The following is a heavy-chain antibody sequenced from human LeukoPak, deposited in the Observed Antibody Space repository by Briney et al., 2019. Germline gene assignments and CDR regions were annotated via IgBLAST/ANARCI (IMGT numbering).Heavy chain of an antibody. D-gene: IGHD5-24*01. CDR1: GYTFTSYY. Sequence: ASVTVSCKASGYTFTSYYMHWVRQAPGQGLEWMGWINPNSGGTNYAQKFQGGVTMTRDTSISTAYMELSRLRSDDTAVYYCARWRWLQFQWGPHFDYWGQGTLVTVSS. CDR2: INPNSGGT. J-gene: IGHJ4*02. V-gene: IGHV1-2*02. CDR3: ARWRWLQFQWGPHFDY.